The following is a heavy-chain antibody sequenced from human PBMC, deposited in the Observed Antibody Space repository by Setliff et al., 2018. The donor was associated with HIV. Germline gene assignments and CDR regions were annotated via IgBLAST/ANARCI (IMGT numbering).Heavy chain of an antibody. D-gene: IGHD3-3*01. J-gene: IGHJ4*02. CDR3: AEAGSGYYYFDY. V-gene: IGHV1-69*05. CDR2: IIPIFGTA. Sequence: KVSCKASGGTFSSYAISWVRQAPGQGLEWMGGIIPIFGTANYAQKFQGRVTITTDESTSTAYMELSSLRSEDTAVYYCAEAGSGYYYFDYWGQGTLVTVSS. CDR1: GGTFSSYA.